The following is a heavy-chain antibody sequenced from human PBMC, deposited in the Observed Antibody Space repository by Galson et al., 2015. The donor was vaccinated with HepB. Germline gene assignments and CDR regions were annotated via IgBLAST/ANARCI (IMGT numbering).Heavy chain of an antibody. Sequence: SVKVSCKASGYTFTSYAMHWVRQAPGQRLEWMGWINAGNGNTKYSQKFQGRVTITRDTSASTAYMELSSLRSEDTAVYYCASSMITFGGVIGPGFDYWGQGTLVTVSS. CDR2: INAGNGNT. CDR1: GYTFTSYA. D-gene: IGHD3-16*02. V-gene: IGHV1-3*01. CDR3: ASSMITFGGVIGPGFDY. J-gene: IGHJ4*02.